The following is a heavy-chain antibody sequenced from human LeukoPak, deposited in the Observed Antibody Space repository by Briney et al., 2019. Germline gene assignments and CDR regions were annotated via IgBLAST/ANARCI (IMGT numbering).Heavy chain of an antibody. Sequence: ASVKVSCKATGYTFTANYMHWVRQAPGQGLEWMGRLNPNNGDTTYAQKFQGRVTMTRDTSISTAYMELSSLRSDDTAVYYCAREGRNWFDPWGQGTLVTVSS. CDR2: LNPNNGDT. CDR1: GYTFTANY. V-gene: IGHV1-2*06. J-gene: IGHJ5*02. CDR3: AREGRNWFDP.